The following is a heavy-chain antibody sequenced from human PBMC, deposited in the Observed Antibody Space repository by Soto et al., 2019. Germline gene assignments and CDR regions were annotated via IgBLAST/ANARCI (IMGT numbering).Heavy chain of an antibody. Sequence: EVQLVESGGGLVKPGGSLRLSCAASGFTFSNDWMSWVRQAPGKGLEWVGRIRSKTDGGTTDYAAPVKGRFTISRDDSNNTLYLQLNSLKTEDTALYYCTTESEDIVLVLVANDPFDILGQGTIVTVSS. CDR2: IRSKTDGGTT. V-gene: IGHV3-15*01. CDR1: GFTFSNDW. D-gene: IGHD2-2*01. CDR3: TTESEDIVLVLVANDPFDI. J-gene: IGHJ3*02.